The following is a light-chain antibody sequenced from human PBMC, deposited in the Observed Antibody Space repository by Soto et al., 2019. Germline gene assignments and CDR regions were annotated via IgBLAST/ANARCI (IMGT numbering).Light chain of an antibody. V-gene: IGKV3-15*01. CDR3: QHYNNWPHT. CDR2: GAS. CDR1: QSVSSN. Sequence: EIVMTQSPATLSVSPGERATLSCRASQSVSSNLAWYQQKPGQAPRLLIYGASTRATGIPARFSGSGSVTEFTLTISSLQSEDFAVYYCQHYNNWPHTFGQGTKLEIK. J-gene: IGKJ2*01.